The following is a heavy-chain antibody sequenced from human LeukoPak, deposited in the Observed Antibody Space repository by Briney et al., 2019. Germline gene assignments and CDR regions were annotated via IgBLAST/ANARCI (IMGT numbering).Heavy chain of an antibody. CDR3: ARSRTPGIAAAGSIIDP. J-gene: IGHJ5*02. Sequence: SETLSLTCTVSGGSISSYYWCWIRQPPGKGLEWIGYIYTSGSTNYNPSLKSRVTISVDTSKDQFSLKLSSVTAADTAVYYCARSRTPGIAAAGSIIDPWGQGTLVTVSS. D-gene: IGHD6-13*01. CDR2: IYTSGST. CDR1: GGSISSYY. V-gene: IGHV4-4*09.